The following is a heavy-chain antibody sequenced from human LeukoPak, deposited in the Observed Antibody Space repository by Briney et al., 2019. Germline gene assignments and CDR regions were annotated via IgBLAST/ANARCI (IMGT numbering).Heavy chain of an antibody. CDR3: AGGVQLWQMDV. Sequence: GGSLRLSCAASGFTFDDYGMSWVRQAPGKGLEWVSGINWNGGSIGYADSVKGRFTISRDNAKNSLYLQMNSLRAEDTALYYRAGGVQLWQMDVWGKGTTVTVSS. CDR1: GFTFDDYG. D-gene: IGHD5-18*01. V-gene: IGHV3-20*04. CDR2: INWNGGSI. J-gene: IGHJ6*04.